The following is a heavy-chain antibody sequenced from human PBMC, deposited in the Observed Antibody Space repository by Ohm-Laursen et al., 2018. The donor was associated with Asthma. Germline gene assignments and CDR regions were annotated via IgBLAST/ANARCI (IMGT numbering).Heavy chain of an antibody. Sequence: SLRLSCAASGFTFSSYGMHWVRQAPGKGLEWVAVISYDGSNKYYADSVKGRFTISRDNSKNTLYLEMNSLRAEDTAVYYCARRSKICYDTSRCFFDYWGQGTLVTVSS. CDR1: GFTFSSYG. V-gene: IGHV3-30*03. CDR3: ARRSKICYDTSRCFFDY. CDR2: ISYDGSNK. J-gene: IGHJ4*02. D-gene: IGHD2-2*01.